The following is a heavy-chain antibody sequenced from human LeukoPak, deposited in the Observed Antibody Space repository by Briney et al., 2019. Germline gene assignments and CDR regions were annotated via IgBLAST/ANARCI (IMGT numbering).Heavy chain of an antibody. Sequence: GGSLRLSCAASGFTFSSYSMNWVRQAPGKGLEWVSSISSSSSYIYYADSVKGRFTISRDNAKDSLYLQMNSLRAEDTAVYYCARDRIVVVTYYGMDVWGRGTTVTVSS. V-gene: IGHV3-21*01. CDR2: ISSSSSYI. D-gene: IGHD2-15*01. CDR1: GFTFSSYS. CDR3: ARDRIVVVTYYGMDV. J-gene: IGHJ6*02.